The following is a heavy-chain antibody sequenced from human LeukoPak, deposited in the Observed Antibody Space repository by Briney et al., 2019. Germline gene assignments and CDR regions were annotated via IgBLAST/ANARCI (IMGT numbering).Heavy chain of an antibody. J-gene: IGHJ4*02. Sequence: GASVKVSCKASGYTFTGYYMHWVRQAPGQGLEWMGRINPNSGGTNYAQKFQGRVTMTRDTSISTAYMELSRLRSDDTAVYYCARDHIYGDYGGDYWGQGTLVTVSS. D-gene: IGHD4-17*01. CDR1: GYTFTGYY. V-gene: IGHV1-2*06. CDR3: ARDHIYGDYGGDY. CDR2: INPNSGGT.